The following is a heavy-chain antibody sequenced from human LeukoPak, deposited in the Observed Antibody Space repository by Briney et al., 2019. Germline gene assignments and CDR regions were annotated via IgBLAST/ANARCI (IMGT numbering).Heavy chain of an antibody. CDR3: AKGYRGGYLDFDS. V-gene: IGHV4-4*02. D-gene: IGHD5-24*01. CDR2: VDQSETT. CDR1: GGSISDDNW. J-gene: IGHJ4*02. Sequence: PSETLSLTCAVSGGSISDDNWWRCVRQPPGKGLEWSGEVDQSETTNYNPSLKSRVTISVDKSKNQFSLKMTSVTAADTAVYYCAKGYRGGYLDFDSWGQGTLVTVSS.